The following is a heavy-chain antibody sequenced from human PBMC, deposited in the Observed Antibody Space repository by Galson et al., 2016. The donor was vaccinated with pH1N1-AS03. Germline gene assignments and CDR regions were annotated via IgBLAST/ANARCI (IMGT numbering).Heavy chain of an antibody. CDR1: GLTFSTYG. D-gene: IGHD4-23*01. CDR2: ISRSSSYT. V-gene: IGHV3-21*01. CDR3: SRPKNGGNSQVNVFEL. J-gene: IGHJ3*01. Sequence: SLRLSCAASGLTFSTYGMNWVRQAPGKGLEWVSSISRSSSYTYYADSVEGRFTISRDNAENSLYLQMNSLRAEDTAVYYCSRPKNGGNSQVNVFELWGQGTMVTVSS.